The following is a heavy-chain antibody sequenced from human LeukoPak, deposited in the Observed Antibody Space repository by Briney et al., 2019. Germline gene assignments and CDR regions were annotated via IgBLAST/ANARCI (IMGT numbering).Heavy chain of an antibody. V-gene: IGHV5-51*01. Sequence: GESLKISCKGSGYSINNYWIAWVRQKPGKGLEWMGIIYPADSDIRYSPSFQGQVTISADKSISTAYLQWSSLKASDTAMYYCARQEYCSGGSCYTWFDPWGQGTLVTVSS. D-gene: IGHD2-15*01. CDR1: GYSINNYW. CDR2: IYPADSDI. CDR3: ARQEYCSGGSCYTWFDP. J-gene: IGHJ5*02.